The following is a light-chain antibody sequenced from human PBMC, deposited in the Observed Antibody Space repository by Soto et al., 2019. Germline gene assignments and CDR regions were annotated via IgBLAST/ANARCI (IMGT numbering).Light chain of an antibody. V-gene: IGKV1-39*01. J-gene: IGKJ5*01. CDR3: QQSYSTPHT. CDR2: AAS. CDR1: ESISSY. Sequence: DIQMTQSPSSLSASVGGRVTITCRARESISSYLNWYQQKPGKAPKLLIYAASSLQSGVPSRFSGSGSGTDFTLTISSLQPEDFATYYCQQSYSTPHTFGQGTRLEIK.